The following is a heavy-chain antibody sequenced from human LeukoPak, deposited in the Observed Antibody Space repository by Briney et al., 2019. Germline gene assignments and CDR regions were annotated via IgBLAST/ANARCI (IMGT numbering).Heavy chain of an antibody. Sequence: PGGSLRLSCAASGFTFSSYAMSWVRQAPETGLEWVSSIRVSGAYTFYADSVKGRFTISRDNSKNTLYLQMNSLRAEDTAVYYCAKWEESGSTSSFDCWGQGTLVTVSS. V-gene: IGHV3-23*01. CDR2: IRVSGAYT. CDR3: AKWEESGSTSSFDC. D-gene: IGHD6-6*01. CDR1: GFTFSSYA. J-gene: IGHJ5*01.